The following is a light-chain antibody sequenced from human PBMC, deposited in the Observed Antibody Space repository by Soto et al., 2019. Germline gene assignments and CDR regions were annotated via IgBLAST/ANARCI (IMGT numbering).Light chain of an antibody. CDR2: DVS. V-gene: IGLV2-14*01. CDR3: SSYTTSSTRV. J-gene: IGLJ3*02. Sequence: QSALTQPASVSGSPGQSITISCTGTSSDVGGFNYVSWYQQHPGNAPELLIYDVSTRPSGVSNRFSGSKSGNTASLTISGLQADDEADYYCSSYTTSSTRVFGGGTKLTVL. CDR1: SSDVGGFNY.